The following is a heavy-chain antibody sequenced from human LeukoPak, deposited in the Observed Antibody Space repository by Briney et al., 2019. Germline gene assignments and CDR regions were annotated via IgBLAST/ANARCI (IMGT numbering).Heavy chain of an antibody. J-gene: IGHJ6*02. Sequence: GRSLRLSCAASGFTFSSYGMHWVRQAPGRGLEWVAVISYDGSNKYYADSVKGRFTISRDNSKNTLYLQMNSLRAEDTAVYYCAKDRAGYYYYGMDVWGQGTTVTVSS. CDR1: GFTFSSYG. D-gene: IGHD6-13*01. V-gene: IGHV3-30*18. CDR3: AKDRAGYYYYGMDV. CDR2: ISYDGSNK.